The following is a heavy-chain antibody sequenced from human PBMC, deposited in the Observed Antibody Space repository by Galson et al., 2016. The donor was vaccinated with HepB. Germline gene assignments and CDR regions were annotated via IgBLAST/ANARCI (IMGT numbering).Heavy chain of an antibody. V-gene: IGHV3-30*18. D-gene: IGHD3-3*01. CDR1: GFTFSSYG. CDR3: AKDEFLEGDYYYYCMDV. Sequence: SLRLSCAASGFTFSSYGMHWVRQAPGKGLEWVAVISYDGSTKYYADSVKGRFTISRDNSKNTLYLQMSSLRAEDTAVYYCAKDEFLEGDYYYYCMDVWGQGTTVTVSS. J-gene: IGHJ6*02. CDR2: ISYDGSTK.